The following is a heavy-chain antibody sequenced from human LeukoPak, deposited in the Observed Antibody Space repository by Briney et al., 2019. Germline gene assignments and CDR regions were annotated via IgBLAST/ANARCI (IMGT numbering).Heavy chain of an antibody. J-gene: IGHJ4*02. Sequence: GASVKVSCKAPGYTFTGYYMHWVRQAPGQGLEWMGWINPNSGGTNYAQKFQGRVTMTRDTSISTAYMELSRLRSDDTAVYYCARINYDSSGAKYYFDYWGQGTLVTVSS. V-gene: IGHV1-2*02. CDR2: INPNSGGT. CDR3: ARINYDSSGAKYYFDY. D-gene: IGHD3-22*01. CDR1: GYTFTGYY.